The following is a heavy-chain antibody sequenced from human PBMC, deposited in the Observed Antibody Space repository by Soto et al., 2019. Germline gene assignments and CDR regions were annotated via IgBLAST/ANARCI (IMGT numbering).Heavy chain of an antibody. Sequence: GGSLRLSCVASGFTFSYYWMTWVRQAPGKGLGWVANIKQDADEKYYLDSVKGRFTISRDNAKNSLFLQMNSLRADDTAVYFCARERHPDYWGQGTLVTVSS. CDR3: ARERHPDY. J-gene: IGHJ4*02. CDR1: GFTFSYYW. CDR2: IKQDADEK. V-gene: IGHV3-7*01.